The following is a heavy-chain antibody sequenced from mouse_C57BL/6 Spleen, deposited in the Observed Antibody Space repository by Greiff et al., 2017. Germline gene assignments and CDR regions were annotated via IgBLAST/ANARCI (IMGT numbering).Heavy chain of an antibody. J-gene: IGHJ1*03. CDR3: ARKGSTSWDFDV. CDR1: GYTFTSYW. CDR2: IDPSDSYT. V-gene: IGHV1-69*01. Sequence: QVQLQQPGAELVMPGASVKLSCKASGYTFTSYWMHWVKQRPGQGLEWIGEIDPSDSYTNYNQKFKGKSTLTVDKSSSTAYMQLSSLTSEDSAVYYCARKGSTSWDFDVWGTGTTVTVSS. D-gene: IGHD5-1*01.